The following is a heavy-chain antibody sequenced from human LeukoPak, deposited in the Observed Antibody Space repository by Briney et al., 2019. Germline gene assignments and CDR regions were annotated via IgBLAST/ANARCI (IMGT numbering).Heavy chain of an antibody. Sequence: GESLKISCNGYRYRFTRYWIGWVRQMPGKGLEWMGIIYPDDSDTKYIPSFRGQVTISADKSISTAYLQWSSLKASDTAMYYCARGKREDSTSSDFTRIYYYYMDVWGKGTTVTVSS. V-gene: IGHV5-51*01. J-gene: IGHJ6*03. D-gene: IGHD6-6*01. CDR1: RYRFTRYW. CDR3: ARGKREDSTSSDFTRIYYYYMDV. CDR2: IYPDDSDT.